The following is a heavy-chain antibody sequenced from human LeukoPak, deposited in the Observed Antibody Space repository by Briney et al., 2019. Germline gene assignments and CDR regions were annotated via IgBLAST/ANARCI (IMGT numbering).Heavy chain of an antibody. CDR3: ATNYYDSSGSFDI. D-gene: IGHD3-22*01. J-gene: IGHJ3*02. CDR2: INPGGDNT. CDR1: GYTFTNYY. Sequence: ASVKVSCKASGYTFTNYYIHWVRQAPGQGLEWMGLINPGGDNTDYAQNFQGRVTMTRDTSTSTVYMELSSLRSEDTAVYYCATNYYDSSGSFDIWGQGTMVTVSS. V-gene: IGHV1-46*01.